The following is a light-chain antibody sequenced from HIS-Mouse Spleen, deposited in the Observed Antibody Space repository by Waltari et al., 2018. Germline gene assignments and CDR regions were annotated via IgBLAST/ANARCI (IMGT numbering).Light chain of an antibody. CDR2: EVS. V-gene: IGLV2-14*01. CDR3: SSYTSSSTWV. Sequence: QSALTQPASVSGSPGQSITISCPGPSSDVGGYNYVSWYQQPPGKAPKLMIYEVSNRPSGVSNRFSGSKSGNTASLTISGLQAEDEADYYCSSYTSSSTWVFGGGTKLTVL. CDR1: SSDVGGYNY. J-gene: IGLJ3*02.